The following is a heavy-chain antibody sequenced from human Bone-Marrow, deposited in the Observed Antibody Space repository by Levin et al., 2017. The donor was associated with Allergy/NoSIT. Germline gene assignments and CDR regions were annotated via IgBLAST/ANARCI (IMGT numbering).Heavy chain of an antibody. D-gene: IGHD6-13*01. Sequence: GGSLRLSCAASGFTFSSYGFHWVRQAPGKGPEWVAQISYDGSSEYYADSVKGRSTISRDNSKNTVSLQMNSLRTDDTAVYYCAKEAGYASRRDFDYWGQGTLVTVSS. CDR2: ISYDGSSE. CDR3: AKEAGYASRRDFDY. CDR1: GFTFSSYG. V-gene: IGHV3-30*18. J-gene: IGHJ4*02.